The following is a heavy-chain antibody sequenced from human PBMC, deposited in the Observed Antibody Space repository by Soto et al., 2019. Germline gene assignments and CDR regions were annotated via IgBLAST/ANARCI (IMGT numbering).Heavy chain of an antibody. V-gene: IGHV4-30-4*01. CDR2: IYYSGST. CDR3: ARGYCSSTSCYGGDY. CDR1: GGSISSGDYY. J-gene: IGHJ4*02. Sequence: QVQLQESGPGLVKPSQTLSLTCTVSGGSISSGDYYWSWIRQPPGKGLEWIGYIYYSGSTYYNPSHKSRVTISVDTSKNQFSLKLSSVTAADTAVYYCARGYCSSTSCYGGDYWGQGTLVTVSS. D-gene: IGHD2-2*01.